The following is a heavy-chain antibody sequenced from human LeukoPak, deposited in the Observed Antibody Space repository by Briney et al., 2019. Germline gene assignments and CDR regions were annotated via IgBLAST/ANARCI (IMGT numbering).Heavy chain of an antibody. CDR2: ISSSSSYI. CDR1: GLTYRNYY. Sequence: GGSLRLSCAASGLTYRNYYFSWVRQAPGKGLEWVSSISSSSSYIYYADSVKGRFTISRDNAKNSLYLQMNSLRAEDTAVYYCAREGASTVTRGRSDAFDIWGQGTMVTVSS. CDR3: AREGASTVTRGRSDAFDI. V-gene: IGHV3-21*01. J-gene: IGHJ3*02. D-gene: IGHD4-17*01.